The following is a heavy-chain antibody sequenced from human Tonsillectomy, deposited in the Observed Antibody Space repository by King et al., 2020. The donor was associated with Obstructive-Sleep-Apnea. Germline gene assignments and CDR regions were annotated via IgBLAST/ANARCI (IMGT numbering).Heavy chain of an antibody. J-gene: IGHJ6*02. V-gene: IGHV4-31*01. CDR3: ARDTGSGGLDV. CDR1: GGSISSGGYY. CDR2: IYYSGST. D-gene: IGHD3-10*01. Sequence: QLQESGPGLVKPSQTLSLTCTVSGGSISSGGYYLSWIRQHPGKGLEWIGYIYYSGSTYYNPSLKSPVTISTETYKNQFSLKLSSVTAADTAVYYCARDTGSGGLDVWGQGTTVTVS.